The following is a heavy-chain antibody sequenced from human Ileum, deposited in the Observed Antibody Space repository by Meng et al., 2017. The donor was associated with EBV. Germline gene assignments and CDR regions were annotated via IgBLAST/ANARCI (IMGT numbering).Heavy chain of an antibody. CDR2: IYYDGNT. CDR3: SRRSHTSCPH. Sequence: QLQLQESGPGLVKPSETLSLTCTVSGGSFSSSDHYWAWIRQSPGKGLEWIGSIYYDGNTYYNPSLKSRVTISVDTSKDQFSLKLTSVTAADTALYYCSRRSHTSCPHWGQGTLVTVYS. V-gene: IGHV4-39*01. J-gene: IGHJ4*02. CDR1: GGSFSSSDHY. D-gene: IGHD2-2*01.